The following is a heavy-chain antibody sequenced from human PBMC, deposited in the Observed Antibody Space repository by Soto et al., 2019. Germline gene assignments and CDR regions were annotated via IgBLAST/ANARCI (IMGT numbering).Heavy chain of an antibody. V-gene: IGHV1-69*01. CDR1: GGTFSSYA. CDR3: ARGGDIVVVVAGTGYYGMDV. D-gene: IGHD2-15*01. Sequence: QVQLVQSGAEVKKPGSSVKVSCKASGGTFSSYAISWVRQAPGQGLEWMGGIIPTFGTANYAQKFQGRVTITADESTSTAYMELSSLRSEDTAVYYCARGGDIVVVVAGTGYYGMDVWGQGTTVTVSS. J-gene: IGHJ6*02. CDR2: IIPTFGTA.